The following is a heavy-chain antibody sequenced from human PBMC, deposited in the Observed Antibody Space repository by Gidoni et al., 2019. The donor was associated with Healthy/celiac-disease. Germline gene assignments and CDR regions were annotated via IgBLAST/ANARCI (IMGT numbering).Heavy chain of an antibody. V-gene: IGHV4-31*03. CDR2: IYYSGST. D-gene: IGHD4-17*01. Sequence: QVQLQESGPGLVKPSQTLYLTCTVSGGSISSGGYYWSWIRQHPGKGLEWIGYIYYSGSTYYNPSLKSRVTISVDTSKTQFSLKLSSVTAADTAVYYCARRLYDYDAFDIWGQGTMVTVSS. CDR3: ARRLYDYDAFDI. J-gene: IGHJ3*02. CDR1: GGSISSGGYY.